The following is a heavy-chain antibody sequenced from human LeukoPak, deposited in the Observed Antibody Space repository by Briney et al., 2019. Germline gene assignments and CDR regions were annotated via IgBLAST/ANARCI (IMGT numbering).Heavy chain of an antibody. J-gene: IGHJ4*02. CDR1: GFTFSNYR. CDR2: IKEDGSEK. CDR3: ASGRQLGY. D-gene: IGHD6-13*01. Sequence: QPGGSLSLSCAASGFTFSNYRMSWVRQAPGKGLEGVANIKEDGSEKYYVDSVKGRFTISRDNARNSLYLQMNSLRAEDTAVYYCASGRQLGYWGQGTLVTVSS. V-gene: IGHV3-7*01.